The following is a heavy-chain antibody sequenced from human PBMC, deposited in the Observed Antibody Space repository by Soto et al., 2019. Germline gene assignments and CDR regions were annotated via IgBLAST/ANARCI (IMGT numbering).Heavy chain of an antibody. CDR1: GGSFSGYY. CDR2: INHSGST. V-gene: IGHV4-34*01. J-gene: IGHJ5*02. D-gene: IGHD3-10*01. Sequence: QVQLQQWGAGLLKPSETLSLTCAVYGGSFSGYYWSWIRQPPGKGLEWIGEINHSGSTNYNPSLKSRVTISVDTSKTQFSLKLSSVTAADTAVYYCARTRGSGSYAWFDPWGQGTLVTVSS. CDR3: ARTRGSGSYAWFDP.